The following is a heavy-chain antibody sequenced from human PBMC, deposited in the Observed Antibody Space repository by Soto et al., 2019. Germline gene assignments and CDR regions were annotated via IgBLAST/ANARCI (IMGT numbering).Heavy chain of an antibody. CDR3: ASTEVLWFVVEG. Sequence: SETLSLTCTVSGGSISSYYWSWIRQPPGKGLEWIGYIYYSGSTNYNPSLKSRVTISVDTSKNQFSLKLSSVTAADTAVYYCASTEVLWFVVEGWGQGTLVTVSS. CDR1: GGSISSYY. J-gene: IGHJ4*02. CDR2: IYYSGST. V-gene: IGHV4-59*01. D-gene: IGHD3-10*01.